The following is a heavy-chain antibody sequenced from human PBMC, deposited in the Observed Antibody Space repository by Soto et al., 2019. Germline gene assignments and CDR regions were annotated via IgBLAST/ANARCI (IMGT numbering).Heavy chain of an antibody. D-gene: IGHD3-3*01. CDR3: ATDKGDFTFGP. CDR1: GYSFSTNG. V-gene: IGHV1-18*04. J-gene: IGHJ5*02. CDR2: ISANTGDT. Sequence: QVQLAQSGAEVKKPGASITVSCKASGYSFSTNGVSWVRQAPGQGLEWMGWISANTGDTLYAEKFEDRITLTADTATTTAYMKLRSLRPDDTATYFCATDKGDFTFGPWGQGTLITVSS.